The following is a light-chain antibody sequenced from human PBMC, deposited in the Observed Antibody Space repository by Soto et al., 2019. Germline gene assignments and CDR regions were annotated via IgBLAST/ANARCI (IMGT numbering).Light chain of an antibody. CDR2: DAS. J-gene: IGKJ1*01. V-gene: IGKV1-9*01. Sequence: IQFTQFPSSQSAYVGDRVTITCRASQGISSYLGWYQQKPGKAPNLLIYDASTLHSGVPSRFSGSGSGTEFTLTISNLQPDDFATYYCQQYENYWTFGQGTKVDI. CDR3: QQYENYWT. CDR1: QGISSY.